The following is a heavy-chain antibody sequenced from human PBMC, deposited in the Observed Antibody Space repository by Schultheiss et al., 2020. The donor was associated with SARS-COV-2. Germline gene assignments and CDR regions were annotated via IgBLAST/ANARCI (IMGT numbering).Heavy chain of an antibody. CDR3: AKDLRSYNYYYYGMDV. CDR2: ISYDGSNK. J-gene: IGHJ6*02. V-gene: IGHV3-30-3*01. D-gene: IGHD3-16*01. Sequence: GGSLRLSCAASGFTFSSYEMNWVRQAPGKGLEWVAVISYDGSNKYYADSVKGRFTISRDNSKNTLYLQMNSLRAEDTAVYYCAKDLRSYNYYYYGMDVWGQGTTVTVSS. CDR1: GFTFSSYE.